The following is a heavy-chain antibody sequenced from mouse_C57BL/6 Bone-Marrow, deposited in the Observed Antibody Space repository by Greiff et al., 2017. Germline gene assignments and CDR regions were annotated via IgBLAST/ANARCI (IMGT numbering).Heavy chain of an antibody. D-gene: IGHD3-3*01. CDR1: GFTFSDYY. Sequence: DVKLVESGGGLVQPGGSLKLSCAASGFTFSDYYMYWVRQTPEKRLEWVAYISNGGGSTYYPDTVKGRFTISRDNAKNTLYLQMSRLKSEDTAMYCCARQGAAWFAYWGQGTLVTVSA. CDR2: ISNGGGST. V-gene: IGHV5-12*01. J-gene: IGHJ3*01. CDR3: ARQGAAWFAY.